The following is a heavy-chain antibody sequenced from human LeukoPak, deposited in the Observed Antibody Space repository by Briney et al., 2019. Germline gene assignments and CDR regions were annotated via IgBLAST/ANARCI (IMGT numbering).Heavy chain of an antibody. CDR3: AGDGGYCTNGVCFFDH. CDR1: GFTFRNYW. CDR2: INSDGSTT. Sequence: GGSLRLSCEASGFTFRNYWMHWVRQAPGKGLVWVSRINSDGSTTSYADSVKGRFTISRDNAKNTLYLQMNSLRAEDTALYYCAGDGGYCTNGVCFFDHWGQGTLVTVSS. D-gene: IGHD2-8*01. V-gene: IGHV3-74*01. J-gene: IGHJ4*02.